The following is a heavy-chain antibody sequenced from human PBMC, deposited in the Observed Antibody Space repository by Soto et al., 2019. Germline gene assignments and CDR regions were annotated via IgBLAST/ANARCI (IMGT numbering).Heavy chain of an antibody. CDR3: AREAPRVGYGMDV. V-gene: IGHV1-3*01. CDR2: INAGNGNT. CDR1: GYTFTSYA. Sequence: SVKVSCKASGYTFTSYAMHWVRQAPGQRLEWMGWINAGNGNTKYSQKFQGSVTITRVTSASTAYMELSSLRSEDTAVYYCAREAPRVGYGMDVWGQGTTVTVSS. J-gene: IGHJ6*02. D-gene: IGHD2-15*01.